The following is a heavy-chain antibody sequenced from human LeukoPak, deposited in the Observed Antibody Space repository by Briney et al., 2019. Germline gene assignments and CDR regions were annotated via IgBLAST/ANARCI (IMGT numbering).Heavy chain of an antibody. J-gene: IGHJ3*02. Sequence: ASVKVSCKASGYTFTSYGISWVRQAPGQGLEWMGWISAYNGNTNYAQKLQGRVTTTTDTSTSTAYMELRSLRSDDTAVYYCARVGDLSGRPSGDAFGIWGQGTMVTVSS. V-gene: IGHV1-18*01. CDR3: ARVGDLSGRPSGDAFGI. CDR1: GYTFTSYG. D-gene: IGHD3-3*01. CDR2: ISAYNGNT.